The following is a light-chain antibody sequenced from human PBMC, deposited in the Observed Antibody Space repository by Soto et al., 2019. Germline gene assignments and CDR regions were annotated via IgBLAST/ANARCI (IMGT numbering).Light chain of an antibody. CDR3: QQSFSTPYT. CDR1: QTINKN. J-gene: IGKJ2*01. CDR2: SAS. V-gene: IGKV1-39*01. Sequence: DIHMTQAPSSLSASVGDSVTITCRASQTINKNLNWYHQKPGQAPNLLIYSASDFQSGVPSRFSGSGSGTESTLTISGLQPEDFATYYCQQSFSTPYTFGQGTDLQI.